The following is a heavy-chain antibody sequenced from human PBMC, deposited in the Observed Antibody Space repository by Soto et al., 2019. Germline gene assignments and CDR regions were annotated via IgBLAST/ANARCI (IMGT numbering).Heavy chain of an antibody. D-gene: IGHD2-15*01. J-gene: IGHJ4*02. CDR2: ILRNDDT. Sequence: EVQLVESGGGLVQPGGSLRLSCAASGVSVSSDYMAWVRQAPGKGLEWVSYILRNDDTNSADSVKGRFTTSRHNSRNTIYLQMDSLRPEDTAVYYCARWWLGDYFDHWGQGTLVTVSP. V-gene: IGHV3-53*04. CDR3: ARWWLGDYFDH. CDR1: GVSVSSDY.